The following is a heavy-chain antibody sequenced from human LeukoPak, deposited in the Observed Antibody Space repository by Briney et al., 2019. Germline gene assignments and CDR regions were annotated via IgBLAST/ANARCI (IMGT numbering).Heavy chain of an antibody. J-gene: IGHJ6*02. CDR1: GFTFSTFW. V-gene: IGHV3-74*01. Sequence: GGSLRLSCAASGFTFSTFWMHWVRQAPGKGRVWVSRINSDGSSTTYADSVKGRLPISRDQPKNPLYLQMNRLRDADTAVFYCSRVSYRMDVWGQGTTVTVS. CDR2: INSDGSST. CDR3: SRVSYRMDV.